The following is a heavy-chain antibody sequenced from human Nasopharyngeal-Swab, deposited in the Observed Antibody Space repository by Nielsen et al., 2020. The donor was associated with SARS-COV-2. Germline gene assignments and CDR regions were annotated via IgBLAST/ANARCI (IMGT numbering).Heavy chain of an antibody. CDR2: IIHIFGTA. V-gene: IGHV1-69*06. J-gene: IGHJ4*02. CDR1: GYTFTSYD. CDR3: ARVPTFHYYDSSGEVYYFDY. D-gene: IGHD3-22*01. Sequence: SVKVSCKASGYTFTSYDINWVRQATGQGLEWMGGIIHIFGTANYAQKFQGRVTITADKSTSTAYMELSSLRSEDTAVYYCARVPTFHYYDSSGEVYYFDYWGQGTLVTVSS.